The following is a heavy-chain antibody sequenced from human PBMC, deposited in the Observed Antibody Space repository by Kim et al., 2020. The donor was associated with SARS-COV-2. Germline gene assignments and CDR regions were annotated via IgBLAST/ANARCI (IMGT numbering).Heavy chain of an antibody. V-gene: IGHV1-24*01. CDR3: ATPIAAAGTTQGDY. CDR2: FDPEDGET. D-gene: IGHD6-13*01. Sequence: ASVKVSCKVSGYTLTELSMHWVRQAPGKGLEWMGGFDPEDGETIYAQKFQGRVTMTEDTSTDTAYMELSSLRSEDTAVYYCATPIAAAGTTQGDYWGQGTLVTVSS. CDR1: GYTLTELS. J-gene: IGHJ4*02.